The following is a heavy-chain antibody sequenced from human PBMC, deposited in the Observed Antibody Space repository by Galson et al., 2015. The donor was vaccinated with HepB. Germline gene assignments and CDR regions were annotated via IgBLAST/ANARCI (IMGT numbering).Heavy chain of an antibody. CDR2: ISGNSGTI. J-gene: IGHJ4*02. Sequence: SLRLSCAVSGFTFSNYNMNWVRQAPGKGLEWVSYISGNSGTIYYADSVKGRFTISRDNAKNSLYLQMNSLRDEDTAVYYCAKGTFDTSGRTLDYWGQGTLVTVSS. CDR3: AKGTFDTSGRTLDY. D-gene: IGHD3-22*01. V-gene: IGHV3-48*02. CDR1: GFTFSNYN.